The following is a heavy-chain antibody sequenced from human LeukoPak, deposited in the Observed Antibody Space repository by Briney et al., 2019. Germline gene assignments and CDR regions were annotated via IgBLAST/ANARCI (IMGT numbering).Heavy chain of an antibody. CDR2: ISYDGSNK. CDR1: GFTFSTYA. V-gene: IGHV3-30*18. D-gene: IGHD6-19*01. CDR3: ANLRYSSGWYEGDS. J-gene: IGHJ4*02. Sequence: PGGSLRLSCAASGFTFSTYAMHWVRQAPGKGLEWVAVISYDGSNKYYADSVKGRFTISRDNSKNTLYLQMNSLRAEDTAVYYCANLRYSSGWYEGDSWGQGTLVTVSS.